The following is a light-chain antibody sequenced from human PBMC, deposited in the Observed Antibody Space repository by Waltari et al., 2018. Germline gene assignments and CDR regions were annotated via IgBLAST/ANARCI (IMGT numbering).Light chain of an antibody. Sequence: DIQMTQSPSSLSASVGDRVTITCRASQSISNYLNLYQHKPGKAPTLLIYAASGLQSGVPSRFSGSGSGTDFTLTISSLQPEDFATYYCQQSHSTPQTFGQGTKV. CDR1: QSISNY. J-gene: IGKJ1*01. CDR2: AAS. CDR3: QQSHSTPQT. V-gene: IGKV1-39*01.